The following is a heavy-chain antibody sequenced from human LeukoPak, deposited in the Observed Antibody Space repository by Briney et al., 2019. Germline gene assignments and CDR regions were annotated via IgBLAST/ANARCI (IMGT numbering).Heavy chain of an antibody. Sequence: PSETLSLTCAVYGGSFSGYYWSWIRQPPGKGLEWIGEINHSGSTNYNPSLKSRVTISVDTSKNQFSLKLSSVTAADTAVYYCAREGLRVYDYVWGSYRYTPYFDYWGQGTLVTVSS. V-gene: IGHV4-34*01. CDR1: GGSFSGYY. CDR3: AREGLRVYDYVWGSYRYTPYFDY. J-gene: IGHJ4*02. CDR2: INHSGST. D-gene: IGHD3-16*02.